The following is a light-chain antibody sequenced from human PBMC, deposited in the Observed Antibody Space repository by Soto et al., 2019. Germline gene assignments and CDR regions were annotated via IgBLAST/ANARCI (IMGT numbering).Light chain of an antibody. J-gene: IGKJ1*01. CDR3: QQCAFSPRT. V-gene: IGKV3-20*01. Sequence: EIVLTQSPDTLSLSPGERATLSCRASQTVGNNYLAWYQQRPGQAPRLLIYDASSRATGIPDRFIGSGSGTDFTLTISRLEPEDFAVYYCQQCAFSPRTFGQGTMVEVK. CDR1: QTVGNNY. CDR2: DAS.